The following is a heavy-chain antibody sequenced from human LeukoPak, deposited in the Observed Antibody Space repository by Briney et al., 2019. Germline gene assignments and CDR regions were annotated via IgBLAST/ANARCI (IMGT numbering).Heavy chain of an antibody. V-gene: IGHV1-2*02. D-gene: IGHD3-9*01. CDR1: GCTFTEYY. CDR3: AREKLRYFEKTGFDS. Sequence: ASVKVSCKASGCTFTEYYIQWVRQAPGQGVEWMGWFNPNSGGSDYAQKFQGRVTMTGDTSISSGYMELSRLISDDTAVYYCAREKLRYFEKTGFDSWGQGTLVTVSS. J-gene: IGHJ5*01. CDR2: FNPNSGGS.